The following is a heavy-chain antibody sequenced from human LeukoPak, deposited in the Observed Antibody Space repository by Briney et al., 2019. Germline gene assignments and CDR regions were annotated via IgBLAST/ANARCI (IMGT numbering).Heavy chain of an antibody. CDR3: ARDSTMVRGVFDY. V-gene: IGHV3-21*01. CDR2: ISSSSSYI. CDR1: GLTFSSYS. Sequence: GGSLRLSCAASGLTFSSYSMNWVRQAPGKGLEWVSSISSSSSYIYYADSVKGRFTISRDNAKNSLYLQMNSLRAEDTAVYYCARDSTMVRGVFDYWGQGTLVTVSS. J-gene: IGHJ4*02. D-gene: IGHD3-10*01.